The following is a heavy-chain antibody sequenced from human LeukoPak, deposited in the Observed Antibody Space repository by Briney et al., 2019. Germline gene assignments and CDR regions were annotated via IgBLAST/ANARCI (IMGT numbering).Heavy chain of an antibody. CDR3: ARARRGDCGGDCYPEGPFDY. Sequence: GGSLRLSCAASGFTFSSYSMNWVREAPGKGLEWVSSISSSSSYIYYADSVKGRFTISRDNAKNSLYLQMNSLRAEDTAVYYCARARRGDCGGDCYPEGPFDYWGQGTLVTVSS. V-gene: IGHV3-21*01. CDR2: ISSSSSYI. J-gene: IGHJ4*02. CDR1: GFTFSSYS. D-gene: IGHD2-21*02.